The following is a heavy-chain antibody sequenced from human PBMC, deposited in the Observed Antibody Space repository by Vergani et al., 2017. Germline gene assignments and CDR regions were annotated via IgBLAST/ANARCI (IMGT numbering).Heavy chain of an antibody. Sequence: QVQLQESGPGLVKPSQTLSLTCTVSGGSISSGSYYWSWIRQPAGKGLERIGRIYTSGSTNYNPSLKSQVTISVDTSKNRFSLKLSSVTAADTAVYYWAGGVGVVVPAAWFDPWGQGTLVTVSS. CDR3: AGGVGVVVPAAWFDP. CDR2: IYTSGST. CDR1: GGSISSGSYY. D-gene: IGHD2-2*01. V-gene: IGHV4-61*02. J-gene: IGHJ5*02.